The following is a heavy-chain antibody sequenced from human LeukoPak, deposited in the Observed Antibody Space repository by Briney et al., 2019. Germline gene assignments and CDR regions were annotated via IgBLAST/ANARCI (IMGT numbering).Heavy chain of an antibody. CDR2: IYYSGST. D-gene: IGHD2-2*01. CDR3: ARIVGDIGGVPAAADAFDV. CDR1: GGSISSGGYY. Sequence: PSQTLSLTCTVSGGSISSGGYYWSWIRQHPGKGLEWIGYIYYSGSTYYNPSLKSRVTISVDTSKNQFSLKLSSVPAAAPAVYSCARIVGDIGGVPAAADAFDVWGQGTMVTVSS. V-gene: IGHV4-31*03. J-gene: IGHJ3*01.